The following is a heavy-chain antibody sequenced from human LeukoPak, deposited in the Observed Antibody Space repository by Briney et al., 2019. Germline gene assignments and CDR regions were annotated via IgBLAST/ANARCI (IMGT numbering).Heavy chain of an antibody. CDR2: TCYRSTWYN. CDR1: GDIVSSNSVT. J-gene: IGHJ4*02. CDR3: ARGGSYPLDY. D-gene: IGHD1-26*01. V-gene: IGHV6-1*01. Sequence: SQTLSLTCAISGDIVSSNSVTWNWIRQSPSRGLEWLGRTCYRSTWYNDYAVSVRGRITVNPDTSKNQFSLQLNSVTPEDTAVYYCARGGSYPLDYWGQGTLVTVSS.